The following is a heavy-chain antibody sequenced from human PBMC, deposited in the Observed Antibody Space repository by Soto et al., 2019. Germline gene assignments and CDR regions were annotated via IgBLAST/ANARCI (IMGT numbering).Heavy chain of an antibody. D-gene: IGHD1-26*01. CDR1: GYSFTSYW. CDR3: ARRGGATNYYYYGMDV. J-gene: IGHJ6*02. V-gene: IGHV5-51*01. CDR2: IYPGDSDT. Sequence: GQSLKLSCKRSGYSFTSYWIGWVRQMHKKGLECMGIIYPGDSDTRYRPSFQGQVTISAAKSISTAYLQWSSLKASDTAMYYCARRGGATNYYYYGMDVWGQGTTVTVSS.